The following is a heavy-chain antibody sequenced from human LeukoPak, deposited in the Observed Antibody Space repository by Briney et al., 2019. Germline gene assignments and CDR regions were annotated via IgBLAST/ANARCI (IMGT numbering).Heavy chain of an antibody. V-gene: IGHV4-39*07. D-gene: IGHD4-17*01. CDR1: GASISGSSHYF. CDR2: IYYSGIT. Sequence: SETLSLTCTVSGASISGSSHYFWGWIRQTPGKGLEWIGSIYYSGITYYTPSLKSRVTISLDTSKNQFSLKLSSVTAADTAVYYCARDPRPGDPKGRAFDIWGQGTMVTVSS. CDR3: ARDPRPGDPKGRAFDI. J-gene: IGHJ3*02.